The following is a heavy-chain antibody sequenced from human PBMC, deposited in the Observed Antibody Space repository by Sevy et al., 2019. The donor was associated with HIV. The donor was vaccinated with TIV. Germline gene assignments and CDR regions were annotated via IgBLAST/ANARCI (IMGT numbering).Heavy chain of an antibody. J-gene: IGHJ5*02. CDR2: IGIYGDT. V-gene: IGHV3-13*04. CDR1: GFDFTEHQ. CDR3: VRGTGASLGGAWFDP. D-gene: IGHD3-16*01. Sequence: GGSLRLSCVASGFDFTEHQMHWVRQPVGKGLEWIAAIGIYGDTYYMGSVKGRFTISREDADNSLFLQLASLTVGDTATYYCVRGTGASLGGAWFDPWGQGTLVTVSS.